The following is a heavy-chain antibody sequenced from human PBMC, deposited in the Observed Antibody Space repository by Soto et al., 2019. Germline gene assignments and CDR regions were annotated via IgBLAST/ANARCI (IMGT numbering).Heavy chain of an antibody. CDR2: IYSGGST. CDR3: ARDTRDGYKNYYYYYMDV. D-gene: IGHD5-12*01. CDR1: GFTVSSNY. V-gene: IGHV3-66*01. J-gene: IGHJ6*03. Sequence: GGSLRLSCAASGFTVSSNYMSWVRQAPGKGLEWVSVIYSGGSTYYADSVKGRFTISRDNSKNTLYLQMNSLRAEDTAVYYCARDTRDGYKNYYYYYMDVWGKGTTVTVSS.